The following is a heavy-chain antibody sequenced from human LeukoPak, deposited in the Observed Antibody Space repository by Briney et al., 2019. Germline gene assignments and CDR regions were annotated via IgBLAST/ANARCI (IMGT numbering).Heavy chain of an antibody. CDR1: GFTVSSNY. CDR3: ARDPQLYSSSRDY. CDR2: IYSDGST. D-gene: IGHD6-6*01. V-gene: IGHV3-66*02. J-gene: IGHJ4*02. Sequence: QTGGSLRLSCAASGFTVSSNYMSWVRQAPGKGLEWVSVIYSDGSTYYADSVKGRFTTSRDNSKNTLYLQMNSLRAEDTAVYYCARDPQLYSSSRDYWGQGTLVTVSS.